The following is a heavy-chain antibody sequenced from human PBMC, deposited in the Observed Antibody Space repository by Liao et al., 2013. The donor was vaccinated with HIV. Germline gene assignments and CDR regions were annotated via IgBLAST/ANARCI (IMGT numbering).Heavy chain of an antibody. D-gene: IGHD4-17*01. J-gene: IGHJ3*01. Sequence: QLQLQESGPGLVKPSETLSLTCTVSGGSISSGDYYWSWIRQPPGKGLEWIGYNYHSESTYYNPSLKSRVTISVDTSKKQFSLKLSSVTAADTAVYYCAAGDYGAYKAFDFWGQGTVVTVSS. CDR1: GGSISSGDYY. V-gene: IGHV4-30-4*08. CDR2: NYHSEST. CDR3: AAGDYGAYKAFDF.